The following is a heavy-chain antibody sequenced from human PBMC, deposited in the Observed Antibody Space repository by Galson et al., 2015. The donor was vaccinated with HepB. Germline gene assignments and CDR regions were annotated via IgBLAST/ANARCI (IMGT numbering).Heavy chain of an antibody. D-gene: IGHD3-16*01. J-gene: IGHJ4*02. V-gene: IGHV3-43*01. CDR2: ISWDGGST. CDR1: GFTFDDYT. Sequence: SLRLSCAASGFTFDDYTMHWVRQAPGKGLEWVSLISWDGGSTYYADSVKGRFTISRDNSKNSLYLQMNGLRTEDTALYYCAKDKGGEANYFDYWGQGTLVTVSS. CDR3: AKDKGGEANYFDY.